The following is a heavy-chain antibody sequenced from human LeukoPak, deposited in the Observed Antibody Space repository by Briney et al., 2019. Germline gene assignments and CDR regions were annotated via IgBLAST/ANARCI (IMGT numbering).Heavy chain of an antibody. CDR3: ATGRITMVRGVIKYDY. Sequence: ASVKVSYKVSGYTLTELSMHWVRQAPGKGLEWMGGFDPEDGETIYAQKFQGRVTMTEDTSTDTAYMELSSLRSEDTAVYYCATGRITMVRGVIKYDYWGQGTLVTVSS. V-gene: IGHV1-24*01. J-gene: IGHJ4*02. CDR1: GYTLTELS. D-gene: IGHD3-10*01. CDR2: FDPEDGET.